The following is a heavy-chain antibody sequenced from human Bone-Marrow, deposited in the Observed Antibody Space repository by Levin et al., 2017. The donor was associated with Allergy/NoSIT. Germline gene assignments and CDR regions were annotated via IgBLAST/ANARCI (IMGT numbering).Heavy chain of an antibody. V-gene: IGHV4-59*08. J-gene: IGHJ4*02. CDR2: IYYSGST. CDR1: GDSISSYY. D-gene: IGHD2-2*01. Sequence: SQTLSLTCTVSGDSISSYYWNWIRQPPGKGLEWIGEIYYSGSTNYNPSLKSRVTISVDTSKNQFSLKLSSVTAADTAVYYWAVLGGICTTSTCYPNDFDYWGQGTLVTVSS. CDR3: AVLGGICTTSTCYPNDFDY.